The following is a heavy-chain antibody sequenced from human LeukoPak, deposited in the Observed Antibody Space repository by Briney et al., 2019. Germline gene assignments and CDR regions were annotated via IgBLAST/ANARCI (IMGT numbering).Heavy chain of an antibody. Sequence: GGSLRLSCAASGFIFSNFAMSWVRQAPGKGLEWVSGIRTSGQSTYYADSVKGRFTISRDNAKNSLYLQMNSLRAEDTAVYYCARFVVASGMFDYWGQGTLVTVSS. V-gene: IGHV3-21*01. D-gene: IGHD2-2*01. CDR1: GFIFSNFA. CDR3: ARFVVASGMFDY. CDR2: IRTSGQST. J-gene: IGHJ4*02.